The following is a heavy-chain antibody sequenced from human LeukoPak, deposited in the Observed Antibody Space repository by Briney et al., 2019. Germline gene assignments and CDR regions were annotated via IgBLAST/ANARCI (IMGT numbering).Heavy chain of an antibody. Sequence: ASVKVSCKASGYTFTSYGISWVRQAPGQGLEWMGWISAYNGNTNYAQKLQGRVTMTTDTSTSTAYMELRSLRSDDTAVYYCARDSPGGSLAYCGGDCYSDAFDIWGQVTMVAVSS. J-gene: IGHJ3*02. D-gene: IGHD2-21*02. CDR2: ISAYNGNT. CDR3: ARDSPGGSLAYCGGDCYSDAFDI. V-gene: IGHV1-18*01. CDR1: GYTFTSYG.